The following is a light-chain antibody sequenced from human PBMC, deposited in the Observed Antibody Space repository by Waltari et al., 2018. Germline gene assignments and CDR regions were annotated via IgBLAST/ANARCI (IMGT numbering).Light chain of an antibody. CDR3: QQYYSTPWT. CDR2: WAS. CDR1: QTVLYSSNNKNY. J-gene: IGKJ1*01. V-gene: IGKV4-1*01. Sequence: DLVLTQSPDSLAVSLGERATFNCKSSQTVLYSSNNKNYLSWYQQKPGQLPKLLIYWASTRQSGVPDRFSGSGSGKDFTLTISSLQTEDVAVYYCQQYYSTPWTFGQGTKVEIK.